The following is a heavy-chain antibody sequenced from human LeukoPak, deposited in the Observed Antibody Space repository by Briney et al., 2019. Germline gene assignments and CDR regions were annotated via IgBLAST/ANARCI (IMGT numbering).Heavy chain of an antibody. V-gene: IGHV1-18*01. Sequence: ASVKVSCKASGYTFASNGISWVRQAPGQGLEWMGWISAYNGNTNYVQNLQDRVTMTTDTSTSTAYMELRSLRSDDTAVYYCAKGDVRFDYWGQGTLVTVSS. CDR2: ISAYNGNT. CDR3: AKGDVRFDY. J-gene: IGHJ4*02. CDR1: GYTFASNG.